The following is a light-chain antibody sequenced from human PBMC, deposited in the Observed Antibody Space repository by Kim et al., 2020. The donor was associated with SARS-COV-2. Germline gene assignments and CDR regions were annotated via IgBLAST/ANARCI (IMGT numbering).Light chain of an antibody. CDR1: SGSIASNY. V-gene: IGLV6-57*04. Sequence: NFMLTQPHSVSESPGKTVTISCTRSSGSIASNYVQWYQQRPGSAPTTVIYEDNQRPSGVPDRFSGSIDSSSNSASLTISGLKTEDEADYYCQSYDSSNGPLWVFGGGTQLTVL. CDR3: QSYDSSNGPLWV. CDR2: EDN. J-gene: IGLJ3*02.